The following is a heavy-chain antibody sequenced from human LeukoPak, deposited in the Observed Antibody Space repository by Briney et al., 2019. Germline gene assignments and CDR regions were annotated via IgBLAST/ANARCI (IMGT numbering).Heavy chain of an antibody. D-gene: IGHD2-21*02. J-gene: IGHJ4*02. V-gene: IGHV3-30*18. Sequence: GGSLRLSCAASGFIFNNYGMHWVRQAPGKGLEWVAVISYDGSDKNYADSVKGRFTISRDSSKNTVYLQMNSLRVEDTAVYYCAKDWAPYCGGDCYFNYWGQGTLVTVSS. CDR1: GFIFNNYG. CDR3: AKDWAPYCGGDCYFNY. CDR2: ISYDGSDK.